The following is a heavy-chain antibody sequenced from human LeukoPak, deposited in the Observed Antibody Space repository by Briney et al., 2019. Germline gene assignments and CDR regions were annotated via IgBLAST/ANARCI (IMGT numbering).Heavy chain of an antibody. J-gene: IGHJ5*02. V-gene: IGHV4-34*01. Sequence: SETLSLTCAVYGGSFSGYYWSWIRQPPGKGLEWIGEINHSGSTNYNPSLKSRVTISVDTSKNQFSLKLSSVTAADTAVYYCARGAKSSSSPFRWFDPWGQGTLVTVSS. CDR3: ARGAKSSSSPFRWFDP. CDR2: INHSGST. CDR1: GGSFSGYY. D-gene: IGHD6-6*01.